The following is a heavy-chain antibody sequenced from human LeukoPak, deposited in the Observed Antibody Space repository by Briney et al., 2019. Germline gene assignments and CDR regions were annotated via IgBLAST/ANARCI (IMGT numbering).Heavy chain of an antibody. Sequence: GGSLRLSCAASGFTFRSYGIHWVRQAPGKGLEWVAVMSYDGTNEYYADSLKGRFTISRDNAKNSLYLQMNSLRAEDTAVYYCARDSRSSGYSYWGQGTLVTVSS. J-gene: IGHJ4*02. CDR3: ARDSRSSGYSY. V-gene: IGHV3-30*03. D-gene: IGHD3-22*01. CDR2: MSYDGTNE. CDR1: GFTFRSYG.